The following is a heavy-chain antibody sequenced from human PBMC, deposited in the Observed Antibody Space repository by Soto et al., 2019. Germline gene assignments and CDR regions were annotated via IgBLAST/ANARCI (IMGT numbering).Heavy chain of an antibody. J-gene: IGHJ4*02. CDR2: IIPILGIA. CDR1: GGTFSSYT. CDR3: ARASAWELLPVYFDY. V-gene: IGHV1-69*02. D-gene: IGHD1-26*01. Sequence: QVQLVQSGAEVKKSGSSVKVSCKASGGTFSSYTISWVRQAPGQGLEWMGRIIPILGIANYAQKFQGRVTITADKSTSTAYMELSSLRSEDTAVYYCARASAWELLPVYFDYWGQGTLVTVSS.